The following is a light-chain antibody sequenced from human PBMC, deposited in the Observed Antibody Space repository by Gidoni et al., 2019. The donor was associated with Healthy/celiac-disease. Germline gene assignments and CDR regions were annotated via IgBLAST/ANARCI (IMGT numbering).Light chain of an antibody. Sequence: VMTQSPATLSVSPGERATLSCRASQSFSTNLAWYQQKPGQAPRLLIYGASTRATGIPARFSGSGSGTEFTLTISSLQSEDFAVYFCQQGFTFXPXTKVDIK. V-gene: IGKV3-15*01. CDR1: QSFSTN. CDR2: GAS. CDR3: QQGFT. J-gene: IGKJ3*01.